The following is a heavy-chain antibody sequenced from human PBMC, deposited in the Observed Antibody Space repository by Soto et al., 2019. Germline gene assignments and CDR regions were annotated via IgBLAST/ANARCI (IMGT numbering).Heavy chain of an antibody. Sequence: SETLSLTCTVSGGSISSSSYYWGWIRQPPGKGLEWIGSIYYSGSTYYNPSLKSRVTISVDTSKNQFSLKLSSVTAADTAVYYCARPSRGYSYGLDVWGQGTTVTAP. CDR2: IYYSGST. D-gene: IGHD5-18*01. CDR1: GGSISSSSYY. CDR3: ARPSRGYSYGLDV. J-gene: IGHJ6*02. V-gene: IGHV4-39*01.